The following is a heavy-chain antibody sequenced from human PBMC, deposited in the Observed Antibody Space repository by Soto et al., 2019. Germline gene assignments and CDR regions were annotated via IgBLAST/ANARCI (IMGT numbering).Heavy chain of an antibody. V-gene: IGHV4-39*01. CDR1: GVSISGSRYY. D-gene: IGHD1-26*01. J-gene: IGHJ6*02. CDR2: IYYSGSP. CDR3: ARGGIPPSGYGIAYAMDV. Sequence: QLQLQESGPGLVRPSETLSLTCTVSGVSISGSRYYWGWIRQPPGRGLEWIGNIYYSGSPYYTPALKSRVTLSVHTSKNQFSLNLNSVTAADTAVYYCARGGIPPSGYGIAYAMDVRGQGTTVTVSS.